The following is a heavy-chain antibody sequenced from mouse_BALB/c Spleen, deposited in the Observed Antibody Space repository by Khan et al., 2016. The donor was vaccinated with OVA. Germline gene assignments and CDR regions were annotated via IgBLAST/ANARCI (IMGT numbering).Heavy chain of an antibody. V-gene: IGHV5-6-5*01. CDR1: GFTFSNYA. CDR3: ARDYWFVY. CDR2: ISSGGST. J-gene: IGHJ3*01. Sequence: EVKVVESGGGLVKPGGSLKVSCAASGFTFSNYAMSWVRQTPEKRLEWVASISSGGSTYYPDSVKGRFSISRDNARNILYLQMSSLRSEDTAMYYCARDYWFVYWGQGTLVTVSA.